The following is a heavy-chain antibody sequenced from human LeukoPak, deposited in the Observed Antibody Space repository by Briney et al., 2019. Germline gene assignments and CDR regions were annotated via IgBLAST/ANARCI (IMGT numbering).Heavy chain of an antibody. D-gene: IGHD6-13*01. Sequence: ASVKVSCKASGYTFISYAMYWLRQAPGQRLDWMGWINAGNGHTKYSQNFQGRVTITRDTSASTAYMELSSLRSEDTAVYYCAREASIEAAGNAFDIWGQGTMVTVSS. CDR1: GYTFISYA. J-gene: IGHJ3*02. CDR2: INAGNGHT. CDR3: AREASIEAAGNAFDI. V-gene: IGHV1-3*01.